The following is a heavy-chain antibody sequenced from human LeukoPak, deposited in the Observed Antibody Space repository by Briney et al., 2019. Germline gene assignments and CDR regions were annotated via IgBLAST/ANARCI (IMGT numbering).Heavy chain of an antibody. D-gene: IGHD5-12*01. CDR2: VNPGDSDT. CDR1: GYRFTNYW. V-gene: IGHV5-51*01. Sequence: GESLKISCKGSGYRFTNYWIGWVRQMPGKGLEWMGIVNPGDSDTSYSPSFQGQVTISADTSITTAYLQWSSLKASDNGVYYCARRGDDSSLVAFDVWGQGTMVTVFS. CDR3: ARRGDDSSLVAFDV. J-gene: IGHJ3*01.